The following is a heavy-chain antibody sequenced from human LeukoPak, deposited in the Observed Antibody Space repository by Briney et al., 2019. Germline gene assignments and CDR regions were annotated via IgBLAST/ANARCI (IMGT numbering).Heavy chain of an antibody. CDR3: ANSGHLVDSSSWYTFDY. D-gene: IGHD6-13*01. CDR1: GGSISSYY. CDR2: IYYSGST. Sequence: SETLSLTCTVSGGSISSYYWSWIRQPPGKGLEWIGYIYYSGSTNYNPSLKSRVTISVGTSKNQFSLKLSSVTAADTAVYYCANSGHLVDSSSWYTFDYWGQGTLVTVSS. V-gene: IGHV4-59*01. J-gene: IGHJ4*02.